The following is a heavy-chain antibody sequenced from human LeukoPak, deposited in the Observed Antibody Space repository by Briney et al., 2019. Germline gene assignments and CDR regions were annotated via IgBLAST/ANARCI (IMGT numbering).Heavy chain of an antibody. CDR3: ARNQDYGADY. CDR1: GFTFSNYG. J-gene: IGHJ4*02. Sequence: GGSLRLSCAASGFTFSNYGMNWVRQAPGKGLEWVSYISTGSSTIYYADSVKGQFTISRDNAKNSLFLQMNSLRVEDTAVYYCARNQDYGADYWGQGTLVTVSS. D-gene: IGHD4-17*01. V-gene: IGHV3-48*04. CDR2: ISTGSSTI.